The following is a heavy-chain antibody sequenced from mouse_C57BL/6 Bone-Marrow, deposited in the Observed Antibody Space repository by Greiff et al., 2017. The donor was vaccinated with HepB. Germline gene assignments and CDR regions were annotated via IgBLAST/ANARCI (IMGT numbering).Heavy chain of an antibody. J-gene: IGHJ1*03. CDR1: GFTFSDYG. CDR3: ARKPVYYYGSRYWYFDV. Sequence: EVKLVESGGGLVKPGGSLKLSCAASGFTFSDYGMHWVRQAPEKGLEWDAYISSGSSTIYYADTVKGRFTISRDNAKNTLFLQMTSLRSEDTAMYYCARKPVYYYGSRYWYFDVWGTGTTVTVSS. D-gene: IGHD1-1*01. V-gene: IGHV5-17*01. CDR2: ISSGSSTI.